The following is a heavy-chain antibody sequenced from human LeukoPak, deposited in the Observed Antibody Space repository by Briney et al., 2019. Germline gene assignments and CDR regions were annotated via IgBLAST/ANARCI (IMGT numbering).Heavy chain of an antibody. CDR1: GFTFSSYA. CDR2: ISYDGSDK. D-gene: IGHD3-22*01. CDR3: AREGSGYYYATDY. J-gene: IGHJ4*02. V-gene: IGHV3-30*04. Sequence: AGGSLRLSCAASGFTFSSYAMHWVRQAPGKGLEWVAIISYDGSDKYYADSVKGRFTISRDNSKNTLYLQMNSLKAEDTAVYYCAREGSGYYYATDYWGQGTLVTVSS.